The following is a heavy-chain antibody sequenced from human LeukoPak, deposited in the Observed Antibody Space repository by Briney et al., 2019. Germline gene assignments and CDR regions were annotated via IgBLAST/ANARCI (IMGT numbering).Heavy chain of an antibody. V-gene: IGHV4-4*07. D-gene: IGHD3-10*01. CDR3: ARGHYGSGSYLQYYFDY. J-gene: IGHJ4*02. Sequence: PSEALSLTCTVSGGSISSYYWSWIRQPAGKGLEWIGRIYTSGSTNYNPSLKSRVTMSVDTSKNQFSLKLSSVTAADTAVYYCARGHYGSGSYLQYYFDYWGQGTLVTVSS. CDR1: GGSISSYY. CDR2: IYTSGST.